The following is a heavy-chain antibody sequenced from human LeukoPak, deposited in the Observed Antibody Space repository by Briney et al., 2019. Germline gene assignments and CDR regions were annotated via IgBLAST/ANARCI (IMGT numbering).Heavy chain of an antibody. V-gene: IGHV4-39*07. Sequence: SETLSLTCTVSGGSISVRDYYWGWIRQPPGKGLEWIGSLSSSGSTFYNPSLRSRATLSLDTSKNEFSLILSFVTAADTAVYYCARVTRGYDSSGYYLHFDYWGQGTLVTVSS. CDR3: ARVTRGYDSSGYYLHFDY. CDR2: LSSSGST. D-gene: IGHD3-22*01. CDR1: GGSISVRDYY. J-gene: IGHJ4*02.